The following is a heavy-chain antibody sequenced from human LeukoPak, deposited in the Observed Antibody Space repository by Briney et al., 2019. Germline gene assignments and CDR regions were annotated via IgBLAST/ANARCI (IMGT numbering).Heavy chain of an antibody. D-gene: IGHD5-24*01. CDR1: GFTFDDG. CDR3: AKGQGLDRDVGAFDI. CDR2: INWNGGST. V-gene: IGHV3-20*04. Sequence: PGGSLRLSCAASGFTFDDGMSWVRQAPGKGLEWVSGINWNGGSTGYADSVRGRFTISRDNSKNTLYLQMNSLRAEDTAVYYCAKGQGLDRDVGAFDIWGQGTMVTVSS. J-gene: IGHJ3*02.